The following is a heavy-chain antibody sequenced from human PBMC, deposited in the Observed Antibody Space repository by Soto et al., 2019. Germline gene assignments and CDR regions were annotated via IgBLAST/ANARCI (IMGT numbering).Heavy chain of an antibody. CDR2: ISGSGSST. J-gene: IGHJ4*02. CDR1: GFTFSSYA. V-gene: IGHV3-23*01. Sequence: EVQLLESGGGLVQPGGSLRLSCAASGFTFSSYAMSWVRQAPGKGLEWVSIISGSGSSTYYADSVKGRFTISRDNSKNPLYLQMNSLRAEDTAVYYCASRSSGWYFDYWGQGTLVTVSS. D-gene: IGHD6-19*01. CDR3: ASRSSGWYFDY.